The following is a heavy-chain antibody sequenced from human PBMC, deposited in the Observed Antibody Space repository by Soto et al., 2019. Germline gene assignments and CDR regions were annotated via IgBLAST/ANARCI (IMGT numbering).Heavy chain of an antibody. Sequence: EVQLLESGGGLVQPGGSLRLSCAASGFTFSNYAMSWVRQAPGKGLEWVSAISYSGGSTYYADSVKGRFTISRDNSKNTLYLQMNSLRAEDTAVYYCAKDRARCYCTSTSCYGDYYYYMDVWGKGTTVTVSS. D-gene: IGHD2-2*01. V-gene: IGHV3-23*01. CDR2: ISYSGGST. CDR1: GFTFSNYA. CDR3: AKDRARCYCTSTSCYGDYYYYMDV. J-gene: IGHJ6*03.